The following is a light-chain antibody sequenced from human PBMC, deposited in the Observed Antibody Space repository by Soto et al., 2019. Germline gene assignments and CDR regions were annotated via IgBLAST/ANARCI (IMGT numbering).Light chain of an antibody. CDR1: SSNIANHN. CDR3: GTWDDSLRGPV. CDR2: NNN. J-gene: IGLJ2*01. V-gene: IGLV1-44*01. Sequence: QSVLTQPPSESGTPGQTVTISCSGSSSNIANHNGVNWYQQLPGTAPKLLITNNNQRPSGVPDRFSGSKSGTSVFLAISGLQSEDEADYYCGTWDDSLRGPVFGGGTKLTVL.